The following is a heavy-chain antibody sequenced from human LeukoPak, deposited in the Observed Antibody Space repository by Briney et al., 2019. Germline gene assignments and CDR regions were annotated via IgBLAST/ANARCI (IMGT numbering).Heavy chain of an antibody. D-gene: IGHD3-3*01. V-gene: IGHV1-69*13. CDR2: IIPIFGTA. Sequence: SVKVSCKASGGTFSSYAISWVRQAPGQGLEWMGGIIPIFGTANYAQKFQGRVTITADESTSTAYMELSSLRSEDTAVYYCARGGFGTYYDFWSGYYTFPYYYYGMDVWGQGTTVTVSS. CDR1: GGTFSSYA. CDR3: ARGGFGTYYDFWSGYYTFPYYYYGMDV. J-gene: IGHJ6*02.